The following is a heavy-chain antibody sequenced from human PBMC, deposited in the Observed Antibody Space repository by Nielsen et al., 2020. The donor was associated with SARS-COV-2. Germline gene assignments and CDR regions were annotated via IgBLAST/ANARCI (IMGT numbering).Heavy chain of an antibody. V-gene: IGHV3-23*01. CDR1: GFTLSDYA. Sequence: LSLTCAASGFTLSDYAMAWVRQAPGKGLEWVSAITASGVHTYYADSVQGRFTISRDNSKNTLSLQVNSLRAEDTAIYYCFRPSDYWGQGTLVTVSS. J-gene: IGHJ4*02. CDR3: FRPSDY. CDR2: ITASGVHT.